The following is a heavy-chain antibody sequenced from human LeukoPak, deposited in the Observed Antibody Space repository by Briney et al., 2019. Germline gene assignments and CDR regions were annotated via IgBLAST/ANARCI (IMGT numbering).Heavy chain of an antibody. CDR2: IRYDGSNK. Sequence: GGSVRLCCAASGFTFSSYGMHWVRQAPGKGLEWVAFIRYDGSNKYYADSVKGRFTISRDNSKNTLYLQMNSLRAEDTAVYYCAKAVDIAAAGNYYYYMDVWGKGTTVTVSS. J-gene: IGHJ6*03. CDR1: GFTFSSYG. V-gene: IGHV3-30*02. CDR3: AKAVDIAAAGNYYYYMDV. D-gene: IGHD6-13*01.